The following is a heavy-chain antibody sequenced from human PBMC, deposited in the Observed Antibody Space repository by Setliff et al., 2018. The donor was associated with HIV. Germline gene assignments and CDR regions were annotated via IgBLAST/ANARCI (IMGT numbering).Heavy chain of an antibody. CDR2: ISYDGSNK. CDR1: GFTFSSYA. V-gene: IGHV3-30*04. J-gene: IGHJ5*02. Sequence: PGGSLRLSCAASGFTFSSYAMHWVRQAPGKGLEWVAVISYDGSNKYYADSVKGRFTISRDNSKNTLYLQMNSLRAEDTAVYYCSIGPYYNFWSGYYTGEGWFYPWGQVTLVTVSS. CDR3: SIGPYYNFWSGYYTGEGWFYP. D-gene: IGHD3-3*01.